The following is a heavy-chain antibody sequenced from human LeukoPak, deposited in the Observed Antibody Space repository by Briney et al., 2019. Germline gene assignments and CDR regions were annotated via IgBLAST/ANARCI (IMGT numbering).Heavy chain of an antibody. CDR1: GDSITTTSHY. D-gene: IGHD6-19*01. CDR3: ARHPGIAVAGDAFDF. J-gene: IGHJ3*01. Sequence: SETLSLTCTVSGDSITTTSHYWGWIRQPPGKGLEWIGSFSYSGSTYDNPSLKSRVTISVDRSKNQFSLRLSSVTAADTAVYYCARHPGIAVAGDAFDFWGPGKVVTASS. V-gene: IGHV4-39*01. CDR2: FSYSGST.